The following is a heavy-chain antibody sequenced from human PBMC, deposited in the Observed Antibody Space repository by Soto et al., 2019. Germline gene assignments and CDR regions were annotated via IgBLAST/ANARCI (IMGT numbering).Heavy chain of an antibody. CDR3: ATRPISYYGMDV. D-gene: IGHD3-9*01. Sequence: ASVKVSCTASGYTFTSYGSIWVRQAPGQGLEWMGGIDPEDGNTIYAQKFQGRVTMTEDTSTDTAYMELSSLRSEDTAVYYCATRPISYYGMDVWGQGTTVTVSS. CDR2: IDPEDGNT. J-gene: IGHJ6*02. V-gene: IGHV1-24*01. CDR1: GYTFTSYG.